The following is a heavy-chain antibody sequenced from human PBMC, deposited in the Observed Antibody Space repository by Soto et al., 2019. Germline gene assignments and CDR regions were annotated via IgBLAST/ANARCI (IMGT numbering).Heavy chain of an antibody. CDR3: TPAIFLAF. CDR1: GFTFRNYA. V-gene: IGHV3-72*01. J-gene: IGHJ4*02. D-gene: IGHD3-9*01. Sequence: PGGSLRLSCAASGFTFRNYAMSWVRQAPGKGLEWIGLIRNAAPSYSTEHAASVKGRFTISRDDSKNTVYLQMNSLKTEDTAVNNCTPAIFLAFWGQGTPVPVSP. CDR2: IRNAAPSYST.